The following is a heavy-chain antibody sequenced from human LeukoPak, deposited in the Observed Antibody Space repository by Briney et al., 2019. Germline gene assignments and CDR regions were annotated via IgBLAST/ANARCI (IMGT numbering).Heavy chain of an antibody. CDR1: GYNFITIA. Sequence: ASVKVSCQASGYNFITIATSWVRQAPEQGLEWMGWSSAHNGVGNFVQKFQGGVTMTTDTAPTTPFMELRSRRADDTAVYYWARGGPWVVATINDYYLDVWGKGTTVTVSS. V-gene: IGHV1-18*01. D-gene: IGHD5-24*01. CDR2: SSAHNGVG. J-gene: IGHJ6*03. CDR3: ARGGPWVVATINDYYLDV.